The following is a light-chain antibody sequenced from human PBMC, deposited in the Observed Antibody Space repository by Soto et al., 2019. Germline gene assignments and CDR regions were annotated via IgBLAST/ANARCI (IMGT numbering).Light chain of an antibody. J-gene: IGLJ3*02. V-gene: IGLV4-60*03. Sequence: QPVLTQSSSASASLGSWVTLTCTLSSPHSSYSIAWHHQQPGKAPRYVMKLEGSGSYNKWSGVPDRCSGSSSVADRYLTISELQSEDEADYCRETCDSNTRVFGGGTKVTVL. CDR1: SPHSSYS. CDR2: LEGSGSY. CDR3: ETCDSNTRV.